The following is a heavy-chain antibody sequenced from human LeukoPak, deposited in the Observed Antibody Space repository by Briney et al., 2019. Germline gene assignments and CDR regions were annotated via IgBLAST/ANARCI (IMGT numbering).Heavy chain of an antibody. V-gene: IGHV1-46*01. D-gene: IGHD6-19*01. CDR1: GYTFTSYY. Sequence: ASVKVSCKASGYTFTSYYMHWVRQAPGQGLEWMGIINPSGGSTSYAQKFQGGVTMTRDTSTSTVYMELSSLRSEDTAVYYCASPASEPASSGWYYFDHWGQGTLVTVSS. J-gene: IGHJ4*02. CDR3: ASPASEPASSGWYYFDH. CDR2: INPSGGST.